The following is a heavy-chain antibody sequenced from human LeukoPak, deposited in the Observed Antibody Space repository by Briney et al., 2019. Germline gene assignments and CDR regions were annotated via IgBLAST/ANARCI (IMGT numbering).Heavy chain of an antibody. CDR1: GSIFTSYY. CDR2: INPGGGST. Sequence: ASVKVSCKASGSIFTSYYMHWVRQAPGQGLEWMGIINPGGGSTSYAQKFQDRVTMTRDTSTSTVYMELSSLRSDDTAVYYCAKDLRWDHPGFDPWGQGTLVIVSS. V-gene: IGHV1-46*01. CDR3: AKDLRWDHPGFDP. J-gene: IGHJ5*02. D-gene: IGHD4-23*01.